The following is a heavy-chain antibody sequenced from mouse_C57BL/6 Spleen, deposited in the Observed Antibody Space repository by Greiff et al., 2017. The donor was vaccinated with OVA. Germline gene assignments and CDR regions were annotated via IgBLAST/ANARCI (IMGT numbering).Heavy chain of an antibody. CDR1: GYTFTSYW. V-gene: IGHV1-55*01. Sequence: VQLQQPGAELVKPGASVKMSCKASGYTFTSYWITWVKQRPGQGLVWIGDIYPGSGSTNYNEKFKSKATLTVDTSSSTAYMQLSSLTSEDSAVYYCARYHYGSSYYYAMDYWGQGTSVTVSS. CDR2: IYPGSGST. CDR3: ARYHYGSSYYYAMDY. D-gene: IGHD1-1*01. J-gene: IGHJ4*01.